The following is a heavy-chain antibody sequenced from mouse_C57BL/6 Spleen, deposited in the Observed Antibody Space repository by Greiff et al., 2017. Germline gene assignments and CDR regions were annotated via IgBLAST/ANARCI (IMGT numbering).Heavy chain of an antibody. D-gene: IGHD4-1*01. CDR3: AREGNWDGGWFAY. V-gene: IGHV1-64*01. Sequence: QVQLQQSGAELVKPGASVKLSCKASGYTFTSYWMHWVKQRPGQGLEWIGMIHPNSGSTNYNEKFKSKATLTVDKSSSTAYMQLSSLTSEDSAVYYCAREGNWDGGWFAYWGQGTLVTVSA. CDR1: GYTFTSYW. J-gene: IGHJ3*01. CDR2: IHPNSGST.